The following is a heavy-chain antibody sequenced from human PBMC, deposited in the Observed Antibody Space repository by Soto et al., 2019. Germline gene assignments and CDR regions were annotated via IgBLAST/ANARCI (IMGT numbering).Heavy chain of an antibody. Sequence: VQLHESGPGLVKASGTLSLTCAVSGDSISNFNWWTWLRQPPGRGLEWIGEIVHSGSTTYNPSRKRRVTISADKSPNPFSLNLNSVTAAGTAVYYCARYGGGWLQSGGGWFDPWGPGILVIVSS. D-gene: IGHD1-26*01. J-gene: IGHJ5*02. CDR1: GDSISNFNW. V-gene: IGHV4-4*02. CDR3: ARYGGGWLQSGGGWFDP. CDR2: IVHSGST.